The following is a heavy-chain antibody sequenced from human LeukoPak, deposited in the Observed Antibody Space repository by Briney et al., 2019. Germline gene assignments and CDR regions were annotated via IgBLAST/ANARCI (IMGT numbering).Heavy chain of an antibody. V-gene: IGHV4-34*01. J-gene: IGHJ4*02. CDR2: INHSGST. CDR3: ALSGYSYGFRFDY. D-gene: IGHD5-18*01. Sequence: PSETLSLTCAVYGGSFSGYYWSWIRQPPGKGLEWIGEINHSGSTNYNPSLKSRVTISVDTSKNQFSLKLSSVTAADTAVYYCALSGYSYGFRFDYWGQGTLVTVSS. CDR1: GGSFSGYY.